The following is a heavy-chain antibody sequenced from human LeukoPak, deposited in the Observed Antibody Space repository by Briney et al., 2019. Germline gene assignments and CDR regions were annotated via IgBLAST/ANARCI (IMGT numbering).Heavy chain of an antibody. J-gene: IGHJ4*02. CDR2: TWYDGSNK. CDR1: GFTFSSYS. D-gene: IGHD4-17*01. Sequence: GGSLRLSCAASGFTFSSYSMNWVRQAPGKGLEWVAVTWYDGSNKYYADSVKGRFTISRDNSKNTLYLQMNSLRAEDTAVYYCARGNGDYVPGVFYWGQGTLVTVSS. V-gene: IGHV3-33*08. CDR3: ARGNGDYVPGVFY.